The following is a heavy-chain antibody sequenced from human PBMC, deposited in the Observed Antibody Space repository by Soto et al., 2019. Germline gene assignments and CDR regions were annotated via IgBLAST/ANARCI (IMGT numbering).Heavy chain of an antibody. CDR1: GGSFSGYY. CDR3: ARLCITMVRGVIGVPSYYYYMDV. CDR2: INHSGST. J-gene: IGHJ6*03. D-gene: IGHD3-10*01. Sequence: SETLSLTCAVYGGSFSGYYWSWIRQPPGKGLEWIGEINHSGSTNYNPSLKSRVTISVDTSKNQFSLKLSSVTAADTAVYYCARLCITMVRGVIGVPSYYYYMDVWGKGTTVTVSS. V-gene: IGHV4-34*01.